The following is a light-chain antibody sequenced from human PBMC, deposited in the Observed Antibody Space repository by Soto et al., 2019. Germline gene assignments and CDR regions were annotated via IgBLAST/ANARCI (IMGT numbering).Light chain of an antibody. Sequence: QSALTQPASVSGSPGQSITISCTGASSDVGNCNCVSWYQQHPGKAPKLMIYEFSNRPSGVSDRFSGSKAGNTASLTISGLQAEDEADYYCSSFTTSSTGVFGGGTKLTVL. V-gene: IGLV2-14*01. CDR1: SSDVGNCNC. CDR2: EFS. J-gene: IGLJ3*02. CDR3: SSFTTSSTGV.